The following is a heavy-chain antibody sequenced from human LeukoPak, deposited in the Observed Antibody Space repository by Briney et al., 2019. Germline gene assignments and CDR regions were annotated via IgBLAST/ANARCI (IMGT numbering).Heavy chain of an antibody. CDR2: IKEDGSEK. V-gene: IGHV3-7*01. J-gene: IGHJ3*02. CDR1: GFTLSSYW. Sequence: PGGSLRLSCAASGFTLSSYWMSWVRQAPGKGLEWVANIKEDGSEKDYVDSVQVRFTISRDNAKNSLYLHMHSLPAEDTAMYYCARDWVAGVPFDSFDIWVQGTMVSVSS. CDR3: ARDWVAGVPFDSFDI. D-gene: IGHD3-10*01.